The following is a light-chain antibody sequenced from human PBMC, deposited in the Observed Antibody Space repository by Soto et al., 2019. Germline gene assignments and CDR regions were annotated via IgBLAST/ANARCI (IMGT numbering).Light chain of an antibody. CDR3: QQSKKWLQT. Sequence: EIVLTQSPATLSLSPGERATLSCRASQSANSYLAWYQQKPGQAPRLLIYGVSTRATGTPARFSGSGSGTEFTLPISSVQSEDFAVYYCQQSKKWLQTVGQGTK. J-gene: IGKJ1*01. CDR1: QSANSY. V-gene: IGKV3-15*01. CDR2: GVS.